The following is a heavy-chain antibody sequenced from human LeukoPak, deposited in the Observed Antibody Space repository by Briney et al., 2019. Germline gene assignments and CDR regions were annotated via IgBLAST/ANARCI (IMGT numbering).Heavy chain of an antibody. V-gene: IGHV3-11*01. Sequence: GGSLRLSCAASGLTFSDYYMSWIRQAPGKGLEWVSYISSSGSTIYYADSVKGRFTISRDNAKNSLYLQMNSLRAEDTAVYYCARPEFQLATHSGYWGQGTLVTVSS. J-gene: IGHJ4*02. CDR3: ARPEFQLATHSGY. D-gene: IGHD2-2*01. CDR2: ISSSGSTI. CDR1: GLTFSDYY.